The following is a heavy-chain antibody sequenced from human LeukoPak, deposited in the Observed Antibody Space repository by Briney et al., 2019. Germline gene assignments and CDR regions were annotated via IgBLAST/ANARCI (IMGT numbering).Heavy chain of an antibody. D-gene: IGHD3-22*01. CDR2: ISSSSSYI. Sequence: GGSLRLSCAASGFTFSSYSMNWVRQAPGKGLEWVSSISSSSSYIYYADSVKGRFTISRDNAKNSLYLQMNSLRAEDTAVYYCARDDDYDSSGYYYPYYFDYWGQGTLVTVSS. CDR3: ARDDDYDSSGYYYPYYFDY. J-gene: IGHJ4*02. V-gene: IGHV3-21*01. CDR1: GFTFSSYS.